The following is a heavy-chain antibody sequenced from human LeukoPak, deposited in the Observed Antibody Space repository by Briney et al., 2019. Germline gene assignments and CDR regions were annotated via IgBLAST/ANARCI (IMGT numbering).Heavy chain of an antibody. CDR2: ISSSSSYI. D-gene: IGHD3-22*01. CDR3: ANYDSSGYYQDY. V-gene: IGHV3-21*01. Sequence: GSLILSCAASGFTFSSYSMNWVRQAPGKGLEWVSSISSSSSYIYYAYSVKGRFTISRDNAKNSLYLQMNSLRAEDTAVYYCANYDSSGYYQDYWGQGTLVTVSS. CDR1: GFTFSSYS. J-gene: IGHJ4*02.